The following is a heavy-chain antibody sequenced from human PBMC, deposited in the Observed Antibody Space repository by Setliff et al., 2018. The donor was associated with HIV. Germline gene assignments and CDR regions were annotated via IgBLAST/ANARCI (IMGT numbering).Heavy chain of an antibody. Sequence: WGSLRLSCAASGFTFSSYAMHWVRQAPGKGLEWVAVISYDGSNKYYADSVKGRFTISRDNSKNTLYLQMNSLRAEDTAVYYCARDPGITMVRGVITYYFDYWGQGTLVTVSS. D-gene: IGHD3-10*01. CDR3: ARDPGITMVRGVITYYFDY. CDR2: ISYDGSNK. J-gene: IGHJ4*02. V-gene: IGHV3-30*01. CDR1: GFTFSSYA.